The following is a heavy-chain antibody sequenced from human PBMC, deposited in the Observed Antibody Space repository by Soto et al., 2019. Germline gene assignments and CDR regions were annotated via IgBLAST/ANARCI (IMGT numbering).Heavy chain of an antibody. Sequence: GGSLRLSCAASGFTFSRYAMSWVRQAPGKGLEWVAIMSYDGSNEYYVDSVKGRFTISRDNSNNTLYLQLNSLRAEDTAVYYCGRGSGEKGLQQARWGKETLFTFPS. CDR3: GRGSGEKGLQQAR. CDR1: GFTFSRYA. CDR2: MSYDGSNE. J-gene: IGHJ4*02. D-gene: IGHD1-1*01. V-gene: IGHV3-30-3*01.